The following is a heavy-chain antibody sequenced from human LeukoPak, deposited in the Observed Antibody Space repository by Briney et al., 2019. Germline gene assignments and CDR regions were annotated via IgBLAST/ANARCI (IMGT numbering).Heavy chain of an antibody. J-gene: IGHJ4*02. CDR2: ISYDESKK. D-gene: IGHD1-26*01. Sequence: GRSLRLSCAASGFTFSVYGMHWVRQAPGKGLEWVAVISYDESKKYYADSVKGRFTISRDSSSNTLYLQMNSLRAEDTAVYYCAVIVGATPWDYWGQGTLVTVSS. CDR1: GFTFSVYG. V-gene: IGHV3-30*03. CDR3: AVIVGATPWDY.